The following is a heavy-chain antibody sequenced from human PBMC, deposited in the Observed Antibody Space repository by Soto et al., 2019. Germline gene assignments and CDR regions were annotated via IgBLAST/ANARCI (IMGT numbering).Heavy chain of an antibody. CDR3: ARECITMVRGVPTPTCYDGMDV. D-gene: IGHD3-10*01. CDR1: GGTFSSYA. CDR2: IIPIFGTA. V-gene: IGHV1-69*13. Sequence: GASVKVSCKAPGGTFSSYAISWVRQAPGQGLEWMGGIIPIFGTANYAQKFQGRVTITADESTSTAYMELSSLRSEDTAVYYCARECITMVRGVPTPTCYDGMDVWGRGTTVTGSS. J-gene: IGHJ6*02.